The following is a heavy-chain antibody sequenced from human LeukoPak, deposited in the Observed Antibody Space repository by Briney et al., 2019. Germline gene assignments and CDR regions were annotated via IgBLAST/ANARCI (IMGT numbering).Heavy chain of an antibody. J-gene: IGHJ6*04. V-gene: IGHV4-59*01. CDR3: ARATNYDLWSAYYHHLDV. CDR2: IYHSGTT. D-gene: IGHD3-3*01. CDR1: GGSISDYY. Sequence: SETRSLTGTVSGGSISDYYWSWIRQSPGKGLEWIGYIYHSGTTNYTPSLKSRVPISVDTSKNHFSLTLSSVTAADTAVYYCARATNYDLWSAYYHHLDVWGKGTTVTVSS.